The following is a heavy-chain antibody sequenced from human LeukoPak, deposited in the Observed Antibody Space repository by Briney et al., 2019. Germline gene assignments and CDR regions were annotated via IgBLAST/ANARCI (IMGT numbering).Heavy chain of an antibody. J-gene: IGHJ3*02. D-gene: IGHD2/OR15-2a*01. V-gene: IGHV4-31*03. CDR3: ARDHNNAFDI. CDR1: GGSISSGGYY. Sequence: PSETLSLTCTVSGGSISSGGYYWSWIRQHPGKGLEWIGYIYYSGSTYYNPSLKSRVTISVDTSKNQFSLKLSSVTTADTAVYYCARDHNNAFDIWGQGTMVTVSS. CDR2: IYYSGST.